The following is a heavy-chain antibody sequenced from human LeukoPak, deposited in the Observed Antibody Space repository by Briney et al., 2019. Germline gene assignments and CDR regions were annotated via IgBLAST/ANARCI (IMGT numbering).Heavy chain of an antibody. CDR2: ISGSGGST. Sequence: SGGSLRLSCAASGFTFSSYSMNWVRQAPGKGLEWVSAISGSGGSTYYADSVKGRFTISRDNSKNTLYLQMNSLRAEDTAVYYCAKVQVGATAGPPDYWGQGTQVTVSS. J-gene: IGHJ4*02. D-gene: IGHD1-26*01. CDR3: AKVQVGATAGPPDY. V-gene: IGHV3-23*01. CDR1: GFTFSSYS.